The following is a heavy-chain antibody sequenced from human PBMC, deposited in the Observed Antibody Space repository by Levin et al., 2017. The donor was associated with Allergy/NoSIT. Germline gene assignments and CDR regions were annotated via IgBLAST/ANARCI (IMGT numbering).Heavy chain of an antibody. CDR3: ARGFGEYSYGFLRYYYYGMDV. CDR2: IWYDGSNK. Sequence: SGGSLRLSCAASGFTFSSYGMHWVRQAPGKGLEWVAVIWYDGSNKYYADSVKGRFTISRDNSKNTLYLQMNSLRAEDTAVYYCARGFGEYSYGFLRYYYYGMDVWGQGTTVTVSS. D-gene: IGHD5-18*01. V-gene: IGHV3-33*01. CDR1: GFTFSSYG. J-gene: IGHJ6*02.